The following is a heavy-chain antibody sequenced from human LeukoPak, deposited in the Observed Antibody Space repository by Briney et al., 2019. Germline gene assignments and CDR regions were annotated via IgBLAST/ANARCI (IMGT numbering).Heavy chain of an antibody. Sequence: SETLSLTCTVSGGSISSYYWSWIRQPPGKGLEWIGYIYYSGSTNYNPSLKSRVTISVDTSKNQFSLKLSSVTAADTAVYYCARGGITMVRGVTGLDVWGQGTTVTVSS. CDR2: IYYSGST. CDR3: ARGGITMVRGVTGLDV. CDR1: GGSISSYY. V-gene: IGHV4-59*01. D-gene: IGHD3-10*01. J-gene: IGHJ6*02.